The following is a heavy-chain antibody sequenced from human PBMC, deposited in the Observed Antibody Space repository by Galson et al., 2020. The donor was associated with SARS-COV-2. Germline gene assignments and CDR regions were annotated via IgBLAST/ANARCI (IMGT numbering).Heavy chain of an antibody. CDR3: ARGEVQTLDY. D-gene: IGHD3-16*01. Sequence: SVTVSCKASGGSFSTYDINWVRQAPGQGLEWMGGIIHIFDTAKYAQKFQGRVTITADESATTAYMELTSLRPEDTAVYFCARGEVQTLDYWGQGTLVTVSS. CDR1: GGSFSTYD. V-gene: IGHV1-69*13. CDR2: IIHIFDTA. J-gene: IGHJ4*02.